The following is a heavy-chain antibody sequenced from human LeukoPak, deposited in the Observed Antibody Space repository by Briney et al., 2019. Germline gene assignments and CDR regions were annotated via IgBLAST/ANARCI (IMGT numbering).Heavy chain of an antibody. Sequence: GASVKVSCKASGGTFISYNINWVRQAPGQGLEWMGGIFPLSGTANYAQKFQGRVTITADTSTSTAYMELSSLRSEDTAVYYCAKDRGGSSELGDAFDVWGQGTMVRVSS. CDR1: GGTFISYN. CDR3: AKDRGGSSELGDAFDV. V-gene: IGHV1-69*06. J-gene: IGHJ3*01. D-gene: IGHD1-26*01. CDR2: IFPLSGTA.